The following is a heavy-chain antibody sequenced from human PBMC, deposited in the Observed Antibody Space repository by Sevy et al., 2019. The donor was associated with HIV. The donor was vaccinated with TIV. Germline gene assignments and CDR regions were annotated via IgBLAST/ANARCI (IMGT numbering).Heavy chain of an antibody. V-gene: IGHV4-34*01. CDR3: ATRRGHLSFDY. Sequence: SETLSLTCVVYTGSFSGYYWSWIRQPPGKGLEWIGEINHSGSTNYNPCLKSRVTISADTSKNQFSLKLSSVTAADTAVYYCATRRGHLSFDYWGQGTLVTVSS. CDR2: INHSGST. CDR1: TGSFSGYY. J-gene: IGHJ4*02.